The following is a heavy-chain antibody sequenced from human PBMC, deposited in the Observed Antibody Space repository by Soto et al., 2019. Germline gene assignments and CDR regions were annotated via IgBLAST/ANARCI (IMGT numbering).Heavy chain of an antibody. CDR1: GVTFSSYG. D-gene: IGHD5-12*01. J-gene: IGHJ4*02. Sequence: ASVKVCCKASGVTFSSYGISWVRQAPGQGLEWMGGIIPIFGTANYAQKFQGRVTITADESTSTAYMELSSLRSEDTAVYYCARDRSGYDSAREFDYWGQGTRVTVSS. CDR3: ARDRSGYDSAREFDY. V-gene: IGHV1-69*13. CDR2: IIPIFGTA.